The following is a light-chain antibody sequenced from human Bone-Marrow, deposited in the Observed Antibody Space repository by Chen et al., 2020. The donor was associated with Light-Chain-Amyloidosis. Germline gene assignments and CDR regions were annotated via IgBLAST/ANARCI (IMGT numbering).Light chain of an antibody. V-gene: IGLV3-25*03. J-gene: IGLJ2*01. Sequence: SYELTQPPSVSVSPGQTARIPCSGDDLPTKYAYWYQQKPGQAPVLVIHRDTERPSGISERFSGSSSGTTATLTISGVQAEDEADYHCQSADSSGTYEVIFGGGTTLTVL. CDR1: DLPTKY. CDR2: RDT. CDR3: QSADSSGTYEVI.